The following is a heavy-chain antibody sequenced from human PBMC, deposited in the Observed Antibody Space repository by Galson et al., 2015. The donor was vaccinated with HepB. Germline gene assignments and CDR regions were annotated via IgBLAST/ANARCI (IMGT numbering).Heavy chain of an antibody. D-gene: IGHD1-26*01. CDR3: ARVMWELPYYFDY. J-gene: IGHJ4*02. CDR1: GFTFSSYW. CDR2: INSDGSST. V-gene: IGHV3-74*01. Sequence: SLRLSCAASGFTFSSYWMHWVRQAPGKGLVWVSRINSDGSSTSYADSVKGRFTISRDNAKNTLYLQMNSLRAEDTAVYYCARVMWELPYYFDYWGQGTLVTVSS.